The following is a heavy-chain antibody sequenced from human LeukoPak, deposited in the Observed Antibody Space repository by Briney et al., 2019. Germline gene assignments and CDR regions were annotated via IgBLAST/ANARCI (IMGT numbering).Heavy chain of an antibody. Sequence: SETLSLTCTVSGGSISSSSYYWGWIRQPPGKGLEWIGSIYYSGSTYYNPSFKSRVTISVDTSKNQFSLKLSSVTAADTAVYYCARRSGSYYNYYYYYYMDVWGKGTTVTVSS. D-gene: IGHD1-26*01. V-gene: IGHV4-39*01. CDR1: GGSISSSSYY. CDR2: IYYSGST. J-gene: IGHJ6*03. CDR3: ARRSGSYYNYYYYYYMDV.